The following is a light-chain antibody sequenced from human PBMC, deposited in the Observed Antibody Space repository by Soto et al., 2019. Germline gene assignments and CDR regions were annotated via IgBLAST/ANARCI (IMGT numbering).Light chain of an antibody. CDR3: QQSNRYPST. V-gene: IGKV1-5*01. CDR2: DAS. CDR1: QTISSW. Sequence: SAVSESVGDRATITGVCRQTISSWLAWYQQKPGQAPQLLIYDASSLDSGVPSRFSGSGSGTEFTLTISSLQPDDFATYYCQQSNRYPSTFGQGTKVDIK. J-gene: IGKJ1*01.